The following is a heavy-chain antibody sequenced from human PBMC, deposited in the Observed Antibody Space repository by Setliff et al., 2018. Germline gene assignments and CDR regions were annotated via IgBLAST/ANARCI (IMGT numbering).Heavy chain of an antibody. CDR2: ISGSGGST. CDR1: GFTVSSNY. V-gene: IGHV3-23*01. D-gene: IGHD3-3*01. CDR3: ARDYTYYDLWSGPSSDAFDI. Sequence: GGSLRLSCAASGFTVSSNYMSWVRQAPGKGLEWASAISGSGGSTYYADSVKGRFTISRDNAKNSLYLQMNSLRAEDTAVYYCARDYTYYDLWSGPSSDAFDIWGQGTMVTVSS. J-gene: IGHJ3*02.